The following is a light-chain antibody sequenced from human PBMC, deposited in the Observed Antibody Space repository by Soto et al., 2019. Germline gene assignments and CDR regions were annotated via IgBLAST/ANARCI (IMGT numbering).Light chain of an antibody. CDR2: DAS. CDR3: QQYETYFRT. Sequence: DIQMTQSPSTLSASVGDSVTITCRASQNIRNWLAWYQQKPGKAPNPLIYDASSLKSGVPSRFSGSGFGTEFTLTISSLQPDDSGTYYCQQYETYFRTFGQGTK. J-gene: IGKJ2*01. CDR1: QNIRNW. V-gene: IGKV1-5*01.